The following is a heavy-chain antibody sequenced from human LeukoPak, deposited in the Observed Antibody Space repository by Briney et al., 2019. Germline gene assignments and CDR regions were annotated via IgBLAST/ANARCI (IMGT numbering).Heavy chain of an antibody. Sequence: SETLSLTCTVSGGSISSYYWSWIRQPPGKGLEWIGYIYYSGSTNYNPSLKSRVTISVDTSKNQFSLKLSSVTAADTAVYYCARSYHDYYFDYWGQGTLVTVSS. CDR1: GGSISSYY. CDR3: ARSYHDYYFDY. J-gene: IGHJ4*02. D-gene: IGHD1-26*01. V-gene: IGHV4-59*01. CDR2: IYYSGST.